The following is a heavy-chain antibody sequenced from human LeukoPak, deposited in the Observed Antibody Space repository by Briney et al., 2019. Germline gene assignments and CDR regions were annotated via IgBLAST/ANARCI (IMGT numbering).Heavy chain of an antibody. V-gene: IGHV1-24*01. CDR2: FNPDVGET. CDR1: GYTLTELS. D-gene: IGHD3-10*01. Sequence: GASVKVSCKVSGYTLTELSMHWVRQAPGQGLEWMGGFNPDVGETIYAQKFQGRVTMTEDTSTDTAYMEPSSLKSEDTAVYYCATTHGGYFDYWGQGTLVTVSS. J-gene: IGHJ4*02. CDR3: ATTHGGYFDY.